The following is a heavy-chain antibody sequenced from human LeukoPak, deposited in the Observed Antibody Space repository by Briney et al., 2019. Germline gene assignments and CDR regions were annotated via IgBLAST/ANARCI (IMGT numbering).Heavy chain of an antibody. CDR2: VSGSGGST. J-gene: IGHJ4*02. CDR3: AKGAASRGYTYVAN. D-gene: IGHD5-18*01. V-gene: IGHV3-23*01. CDR1: GFTFSTYA. Sequence: GGSLRLSCAASGFTFSTYAMSWVRQAPGKGLEWVSTVSGSGGSTYYADSVKGRFTISRDNSNNTLYLQMNSLRAEDTAVYYCAKGAASRGYTYVANWGQGTLVTVSS.